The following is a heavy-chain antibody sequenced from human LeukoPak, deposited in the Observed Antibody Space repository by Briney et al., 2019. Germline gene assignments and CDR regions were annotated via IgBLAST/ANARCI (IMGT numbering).Heavy chain of an antibody. V-gene: IGHV3-15*01. CDR1: VFTFTYAW. J-gene: IGHJ4*02. CDR3: TTGTMGSGNSDY. CDR2: IKANSDGGTT. D-gene: IGHD3-10*01. Sequence: GGSLRLSCAASVFTFTYAWMKWVRQAPGKGLEWVGRIKANSDGGTTDYAAPVKGRFTISRDDSNNVLYLQMNSLKSEDTAVYYCTTGTMGSGNSDYWGQGTLVTVSS.